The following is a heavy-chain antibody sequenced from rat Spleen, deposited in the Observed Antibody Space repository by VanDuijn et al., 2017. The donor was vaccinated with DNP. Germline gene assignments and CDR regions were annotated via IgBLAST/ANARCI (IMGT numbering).Heavy chain of an antibody. CDR3: ARGQNYGGYSDFFDS. J-gene: IGHJ2*01. CDR2: INKDSSTI. D-gene: IGHD1-11*01. V-gene: IGHV4-2*01. CDR1: GFNFNDYW. Sequence: EVKLVESGGGLVQPGRSLKLSCAASGFNFNDYWMGWVRQAPGKGLEWIGKINKDSSTINYTPSLKDRFTISRDNAQNSLYLQMNTLGSEDTALYYCARGQNYGGYSDFFDSWGQGVVVTVSS.